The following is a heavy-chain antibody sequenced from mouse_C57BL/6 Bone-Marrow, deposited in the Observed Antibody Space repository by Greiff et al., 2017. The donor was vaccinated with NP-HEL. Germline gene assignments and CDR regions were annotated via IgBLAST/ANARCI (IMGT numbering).Heavy chain of an antibody. V-gene: IGHV1-55*01. CDR2: IYPGSGST. Sequence: QVQLQQPGAELVKPGASVKMSCKASGYTFTSYWITWVKQRPGQGLEWIGDIYPGSGSTNYNEKLKSKATLTVDTSSSTAYMQLSSLTSEDSAVYYCARDITTVVARDYWGQGTTLTVSS. CDR3: ARDITTVVARDY. CDR1: GYTFTSYW. J-gene: IGHJ2*01. D-gene: IGHD1-1*01.